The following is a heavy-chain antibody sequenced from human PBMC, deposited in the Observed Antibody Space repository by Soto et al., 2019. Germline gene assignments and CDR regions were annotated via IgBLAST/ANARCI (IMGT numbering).Heavy chain of an antibody. CDR1: GGSISSYY. D-gene: IGHD5-18*01. V-gene: IGHV4-59*01. J-gene: IGHJ4*02. CDR2: IYYSGST. CDR3: ARVSLSYGYWRYFDY. Sequence: QVQLQESGPGLVKPSETLSLTCTVSGGSISSYYWSWIRQPPGKGLEWIGYIYYSGSTNYNPSLIRRLTTSVHTSNNQFSLKLSSVTAADTAVYYCARVSLSYGYWRYFDYWGQGTLVTVSS.